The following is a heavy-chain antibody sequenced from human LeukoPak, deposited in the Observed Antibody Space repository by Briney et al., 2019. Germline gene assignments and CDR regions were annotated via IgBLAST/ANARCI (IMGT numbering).Heavy chain of an antibody. CDR3: ARDTATVVTPAFYFDY. D-gene: IGHD4-23*01. V-gene: IGHV4-59*12. CDR1: GFTFSSYA. J-gene: IGHJ4*02. CDR2: IYYSEST. Sequence: GSLRLSCAASGFTFSSYAMSWVRQPPGKGLEWIGYIYYSESTNYNPSLKSRVTISVDTSKNQFSLKLGSVTAADTAVYYCARDTATVVTPAFYFDYWGQGTLVTVSS.